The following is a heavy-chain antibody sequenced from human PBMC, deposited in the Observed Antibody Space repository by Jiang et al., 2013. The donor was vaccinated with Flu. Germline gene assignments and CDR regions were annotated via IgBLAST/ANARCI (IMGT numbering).Heavy chain of an antibody. J-gene: IGHJ4*02. V-gene: IGHV4-39*01. CDR2: IYHSGST. CDR3: ARPSGYDLFPFDY. CDR1: GGSISSPIYY. D-gene: IGHD5-12*01. Sequence: PGLVKPSETLSLTCTVSGGSISSPIYYWGWIRQPPGKGLEWIGSIYHSGSTYYNPSLKSRVTISVDTSKNQFSLKLSSVTAADTAVYYCARPSGYDLFPFDYWGQGTLVTVSS.